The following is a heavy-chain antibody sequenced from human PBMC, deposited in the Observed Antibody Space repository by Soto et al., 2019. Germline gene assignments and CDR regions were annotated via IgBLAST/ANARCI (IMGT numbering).Heavy chain of an antibody. J-gene: IGHJ4*02. Sequence: QVQLMQSGAEVKKPGASVKVSCKASGDTFTDYYIHWVRQAPGQGLEWMGTVNPSGGHTTYAQHFLGRSTMTRDTSTSTLYMELTSLTSDDTAIYYCASGGHVVVVTAALDYWGQGTLVTVSS. CDR1: GDTFTDYY. CDR2: VNPSGGHT. CDR3: ASGGHVVVVTAALDY. D-gene: IGHD2-21*02. V-gene: IGHV1-46*01.